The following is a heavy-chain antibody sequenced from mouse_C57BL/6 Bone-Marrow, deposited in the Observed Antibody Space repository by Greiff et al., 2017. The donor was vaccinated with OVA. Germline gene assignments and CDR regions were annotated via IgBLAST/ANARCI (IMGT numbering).Heavy chain of an antibody. D-gene: IGHD2-5*01. CDR2: IDPANGHT. V-gene: IGHV14-3*01. CDR1: GFNIKNTY. Sequence: EVQRVESVAELVRPGASVKLSCTASGFNIKNTYMHWVKQRPEQGLEWIGRIDPANGHTKYAPKFQGKATITADTSSNTAYLQLSSLTSEDTAIYYCARGGYSNYLYYFDYWGQGTTLTVSS. J-gene: IGHJ2*01. CDR3: ARGGYSNYLYYFDY.